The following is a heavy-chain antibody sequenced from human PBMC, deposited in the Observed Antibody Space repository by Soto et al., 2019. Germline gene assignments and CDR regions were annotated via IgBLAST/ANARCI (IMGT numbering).Heavy chain of an antibody. V-gene: IGHV3-23*01. J-gene: IGHJ4*02. Sequence: GGSLRLSCSASGFTFSSYAMGWVRQAPGKGLEWVSAISGSGGSTYYADSVKGRFTISRDNSKNTLYLQMNSLRAEDTAVYYCAKASSIAARGSFDYWGQGTLVTVSS. CDR1: GFTFSSYA. D-gene: IGHD6-6*01. CDR3: AKASSIAARGSFDY. CDR2: ISGSGGST.